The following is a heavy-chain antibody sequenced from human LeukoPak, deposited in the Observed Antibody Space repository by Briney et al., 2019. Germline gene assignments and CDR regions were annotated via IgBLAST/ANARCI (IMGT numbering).Heavy chain of an antibody. CDR2: ISSSSSYI. Sequence: QGKGLEWVSSISSSSSYIYYADSVKGRLTIARDNSKNTLYLQMNSLRGEDTAVYYCARPAERVVIFAEVDCRGDVRSVSAFLLSGSSDL. J-gene: IGHJ2*01. D-gene: IGHD3-22*01. CDR3: ARPAERVVIFAEVDCRGDVRSVSAFLLSGSSDL. V-gene: IGHV3-21*01.